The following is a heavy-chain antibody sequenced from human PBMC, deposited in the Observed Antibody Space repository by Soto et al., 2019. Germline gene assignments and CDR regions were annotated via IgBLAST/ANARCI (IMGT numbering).Heavy chain of an antibody. D-gene: IGHD2-8*01. V-gene: IGHV3-30*18. Sequence: QVRLVQSGGGVVQPGESLTLSCTGSGFTFGNYGFHWIRQAPGKGLEWIGVVSYDGAHKFYADSVRGQFTISRDNSKKSVSLQMNSLTRVDTAVYYCAKAGATGYCADGVCSHNIESWGQATLVTVSS. J-gene: IGHJ4*02. CDR3: AKAGATGYCADGVCSHNIES. CDR1: GFTFGNYG. CDR2: VSYDGAHK.